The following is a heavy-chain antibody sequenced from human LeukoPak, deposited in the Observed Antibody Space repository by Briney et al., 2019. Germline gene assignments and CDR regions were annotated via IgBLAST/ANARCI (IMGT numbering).Heavy chain of an antibody. J-gene: IGHJ5*02. D-gene: IGHD5-18*01. V-gene: IGHV4-38-2*02. Sequence: SETLSLTCTVSGYSISSGYYWGWIRQPPGKGLEWIGSIYHSGSTYSNPSLKSRVTISVDTSKNQFSLKLSSVTAADTAVYYCARGGGYSYGGPGVPFDPWGQGTLVTVSS. CDR3: ARGGGYSYGGPGVPFDP. CDR1: GYSISSGYY. CDR2: IYHSGST.